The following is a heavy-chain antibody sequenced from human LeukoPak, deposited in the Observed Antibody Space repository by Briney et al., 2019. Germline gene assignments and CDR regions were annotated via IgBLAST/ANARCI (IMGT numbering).Heavy chain of an antibody. CDR3: ARRGGSYGDPPSDAFDI. Sequence: ASVKVSCKASGYTFTGYYMHWVRQAPGQGLEWMGWINPNSGGTNYAQKFQGRVTMTRDTSISTAYLQWSSLKASDTAMYYCARRGGSYGDPPSDAFDIWGQGTMVTVSS. CDR1: GYTFTGYY. V-gene: IGHV1-2*02. D-gene: IGHD4-17*01. J-gene: IGHJ3*02. CDR2: INPNSGGT.